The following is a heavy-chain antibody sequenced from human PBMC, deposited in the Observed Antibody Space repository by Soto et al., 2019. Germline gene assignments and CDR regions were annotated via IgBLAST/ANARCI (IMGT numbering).Heavy chain of an antibody. CDR3: ARVICSSNKCYFPDWFDH. V-gene: IGHV4-31*03. D-gene: IGHD2-2*01. CDR2: IYYSGSA. CDR1: GGSISSGANY. Sequence: LSLTCTVSGGSISSGANYWSWVRQGPGKGLEWIGNIYYSGSAYYNPSPKSRLTMSVDTSKNSFSLKLTSVTAADTAVYYCARVICSSNKCYFPDWFDHWGQGTLVTVSS. J-gene: IGHJ5*02.